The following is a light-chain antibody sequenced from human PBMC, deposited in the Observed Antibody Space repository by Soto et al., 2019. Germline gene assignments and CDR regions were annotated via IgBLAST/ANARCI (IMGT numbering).Light chain of an antibody. V-gene: IGLV2-14*01. J-gene: IGLJ3*02. Sequence: QLVLTQPASVSGSPGQSITISCTGTSSDVGAYNFVSWYQHHPDKAPKLIIYGVTNRPSGVSHRFSGSKSGNTASLTISGLQTEDEAHYYCCSYTRNITAHLMFGGGTKVTVL. CDR3: CSYTRNITAHLM. CDR2: GVT. CDR1: SSDVGAYNF.